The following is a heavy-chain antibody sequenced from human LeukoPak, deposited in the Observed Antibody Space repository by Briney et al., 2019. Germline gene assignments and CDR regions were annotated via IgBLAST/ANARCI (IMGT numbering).Heavy chain of an antibody. CDR3: ARFGITGTPGAFDI. D-gene: IGHD1-20*01. CDR1: GGSISSYY. V-gene: IGHV4-4*07. CDR2: IYTSGST. J-gene: IGHJ3*02. Sequence: SQTLSLTCTVSGGSISSYYWSWIRQPAGKGLEWIGRIYTSGSTNYNPSLKSRVTMPVDTSKNQFSLKLSSVTAADTAVYYCARFGITGTPGAFDIWGQGTMVTVSS.